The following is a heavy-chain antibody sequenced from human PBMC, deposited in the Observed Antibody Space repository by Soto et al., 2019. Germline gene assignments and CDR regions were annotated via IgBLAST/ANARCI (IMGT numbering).Heavy chain of an antibody. CDR2: INHSGRT. V-gene: IGHV4-34*01. Sequence: PSETLSLTCAVYGGSFIGYSWSWIRQPPGKGLEWIGEINHSGRTNYNPSLKSRVTSSADTSKNQFSLRLSSVTAADTAVYYFARAEFWSRYSTVYYFDWWGLGKLLTVSS. J-gene: IGHJ4*02. CDR3: ARAEFWSRYSTVYYFDW. CDR1: GGSFIGYS. D-gene: IGHD3-3*01.